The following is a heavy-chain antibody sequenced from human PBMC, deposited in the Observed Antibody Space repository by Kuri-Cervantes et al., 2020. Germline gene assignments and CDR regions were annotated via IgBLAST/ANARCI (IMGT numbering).Heavy chain of an antibody. J-gene: IGHJ3*02. CDR2: IWYDGSNK. CDR1: GFTFSSYG. CDR3: ASVLRSIDAFDI. D-gene: IGHD5/OR15-5a*01. V-gene: IGHV3-33*03. Sequence: GESLKISCAASGFTFSSYGMHWVRQAPGKGLEWVAVIWYDGSNKYYADSVKGRFTISRDNAKNTLYLQMNSLRAEDTAVYYCASVLRSIDAFDIWGQGTMVTVSS.